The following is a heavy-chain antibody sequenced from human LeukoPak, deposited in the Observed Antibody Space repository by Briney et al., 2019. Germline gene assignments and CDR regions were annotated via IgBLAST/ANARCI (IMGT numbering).Heavy chain of an antibody. J-gene: IGHJ4*02. Sequence: GASVKLSCPASGHSFNRYGLTWVRQAPRQRLEWMGWFRPKNGNTNYEPMLPGRVTMTTDTSTSTAYMELRNLRSDDTAVYYCARDYFGSESYYYFDYWGQGTLVTVSS. CDR1: GHSFNRYG. CDR2: FRPKNGNT. V-gene: IGHV1-18*04. CDR3: ARDYFGSESYYYFDY. D-gene: IGHD3-10*01.